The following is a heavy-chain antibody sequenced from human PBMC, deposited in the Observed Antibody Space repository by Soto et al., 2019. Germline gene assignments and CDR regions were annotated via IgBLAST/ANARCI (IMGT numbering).Heavy chain of an antibody. V-gene: IGHV4-59*01. J-gene: IGHJ3*02. D-gene: IGHD3-10*01. Sequence: QVQLQESGPGLVKPSETLSLTCTVSGGSISSYYWSWVRQPPGKGLEWIGYIYNSGSTNYNPSLKSRVTISVDTSKNQFSLKLSSVTAADTAVYYCARDGSGRPKTIWGQGTMVTVSS. CDR3: ARDGSGRPKTI. CDR2: IYNSGST. CDR1: GGSISSYY.